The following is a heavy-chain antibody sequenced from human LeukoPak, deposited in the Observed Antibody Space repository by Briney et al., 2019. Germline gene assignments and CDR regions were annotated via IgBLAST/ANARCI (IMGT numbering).Heavy chain of an antibody. D-gene: IGHD6-13*01. J-gene: IGHJ4*02. Sequence: ASVKVSCKVSGYTLTELSMHWVRQAPGQGLEWMGWIDPNTGDSNYVQKFQGRVTITRNTSISTAYMELSSLRSEDTAVYYCARGRDWYSSSWHSFDYWGQGTLVTVSS. CDR1: GYTLTELS. CDR3: ARGRDWYSSSWHSFDY. V-gene: IGHV1-2*02. CDR2: IDPNTGDS.